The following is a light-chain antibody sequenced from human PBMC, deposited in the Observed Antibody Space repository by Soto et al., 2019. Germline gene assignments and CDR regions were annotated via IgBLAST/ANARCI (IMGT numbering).Light chain of an antibody. J-gene: IGKJ1*01. V-gene: IGKV3D-7*01. CDR3: QQDYNLPWT. CDR1: QSVSSSY. CDR2: GAS. Sequence: PGERVTLSCRASQSVSSSYLTWYQQKPGQAPRLLIYGASTRTTSIPARFSGSGSGTDFTLTISSLQPEDFAVYYCQQDYNLPWTFGQGTKVEIK.